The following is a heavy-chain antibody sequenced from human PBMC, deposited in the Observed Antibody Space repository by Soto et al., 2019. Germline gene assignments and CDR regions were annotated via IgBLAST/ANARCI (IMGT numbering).Heavy chain of an antibody. D-gene: IGHD3-9*01. CDR2: ISAGSSNI. V-gene: IGHV3-21*04. CDR1: GFTFRTYY. J-gene: IGHJ4*02. Sequence: VSLRLSCAASGFTFRTYYMIWVRQAPVDGLERASSISAGSSNIYYAPSVKGRFTISRDNAKNLLFLKINSLTSDDTAVYYCARDEGGYGILTGYYKAHHFDYWGQGGPVTVSS. CDR3: ARDEGGYGILTGYYKAHHFDY.